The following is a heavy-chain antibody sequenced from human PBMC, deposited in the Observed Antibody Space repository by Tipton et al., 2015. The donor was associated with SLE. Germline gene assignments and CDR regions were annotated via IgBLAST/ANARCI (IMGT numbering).Heavy chain of an antibody. Sequence: TLSLTCTVSGGSISSHYWSWIRQPPGKGLEWMGYVYSSGTTKYNPSLKSRVTFSRNTSKNQFSLKLTSVTAADTAVYYCARDPEEMALNAFDIWGQGTLVTVSS. CDR2: VYSSGTT. D-gene: IGHD5-24*01. CDR1: GGSISSHY. CDR3: ARDPEEMALNAFDI. V-gene: IGHV4-4*08. J-gene: IGHJ3*02.